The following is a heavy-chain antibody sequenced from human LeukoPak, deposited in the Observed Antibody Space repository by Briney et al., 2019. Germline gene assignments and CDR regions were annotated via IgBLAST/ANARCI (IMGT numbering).Heavy chain of an antibody. CDR3: ATDYGGNSGTDY. Sequence: PEGSLKLSCAASGFTFSSYAMHWVRQAPGKGLEWLTVISYDGSDKYYADSVKGRFTISRDNSKNTLYLQMNSLRLEDTAMYYCATDYGGNSGTDYWGQGTMVTVSS. CDR2: ISYDGSDK. CDR1: GFTFSSYA. D-gene: IGHD4-23*01. J-gene: IGHJ4*03. V-gene: IGHV3-30*04.